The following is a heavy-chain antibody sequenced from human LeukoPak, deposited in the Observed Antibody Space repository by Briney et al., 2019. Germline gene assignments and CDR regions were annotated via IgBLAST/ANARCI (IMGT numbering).Heavy chain of an antibody. J-gene: IGHJ4*02. V-gene: IGHV4-39*01. Sequence: SETLSLTCTVSGGSINSGTYYWGWIRQPPGKGLEWIASMYHDGRTSYNPSLESRVTISIDTSTNQFSLKLSSVTAADTAVYYCASDHKSITMRKGQYFDYWGQGLLGTVSS. CDR1: GGSINSGTYY. CDR3: ASDHKSITMRKGQYFDY. CDR2: MYHDGRT. D-gene: IGHD1-14*01.